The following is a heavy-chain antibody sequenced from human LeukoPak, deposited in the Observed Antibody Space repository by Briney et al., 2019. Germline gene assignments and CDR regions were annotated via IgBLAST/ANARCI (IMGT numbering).Heavy chain of an antibody. V-gene: IGHV3-66*01. D-gene: IGHD2-2*01. Sequence: GSLRLSCAASGFTVSSNYMSWVRQAPGKGLEWVAVIYSGGITYYSASVKGTFTIPRDNSTNTLYLQMNRLRAEDTAVYYCARGGEVEVSTSWDYYYHGMDVWGQGTPVTVSS. J-gene: IGHJ6*02. CDR2: IYSGGIT. CDR3: ARGGEVEVSTSWDYYYHGMDV. CDR1: GFTVSSNY.